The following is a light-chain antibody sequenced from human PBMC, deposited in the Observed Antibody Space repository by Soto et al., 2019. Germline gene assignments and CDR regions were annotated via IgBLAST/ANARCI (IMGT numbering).Light chain of an antibody. V-gene: IGLV2-14*01. CDR1: SSDVGGYNH. Sequence: QSVLTRPASVSGSPGQSITISCTGTSSDVGGYNHVSWYQQHPGKAPKLMIYDVSNRPSGVSNRFSGSKSGNTASLTISGLQAEDEADYYCTSYTGSSTHVFGTGTKATVL. CDR2: DVS. CDR3: TSYTGSSTHV. J-gene: IGLJ1*01.